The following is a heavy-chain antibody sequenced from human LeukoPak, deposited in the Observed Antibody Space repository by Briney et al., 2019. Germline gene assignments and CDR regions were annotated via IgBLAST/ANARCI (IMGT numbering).Heavy chain of an antibody. CDR2: ISSSSSYI. CDR1: GFTFSSYS. D-gene: IGHD2-21*02. V-gene: IGHV3-21*01. Sequence: GGSLRLSCAASGFTFSSYSMNWVRQAPGKGLEWVSSISSSSSYIYYADSVKGRFTISRDNAKNSLYLQMNSLRAEDTAVYYCAKVDSTSDWDGELIDYCGQRTMGTISA. J-gene: IGHJ4*03. CDR3: AKVDSTSDWDGELIDY.